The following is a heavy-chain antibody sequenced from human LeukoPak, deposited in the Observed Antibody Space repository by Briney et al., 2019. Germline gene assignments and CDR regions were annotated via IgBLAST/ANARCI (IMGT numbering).Heavy chain of an antibody. CDR1: GFSFSSYE. CDR3: ARRDIVVVPAAIFGAFDI. Sequence: PGGSLRLSCAASGFSFSSYEMKWVRQAPGKGLEWVSYISSSGSTIYYADSVKGRFTISRDNAKNSLYLQMNSLRAEDTALYYCARRDIVVVPAAIFGAFDIWGQGTMVTVSS. D-gene: IGHD2-2*02. CDR2: ISSSGSTI. V-gene: IGHV3-48*03. J-gene: IGHJ3*02.